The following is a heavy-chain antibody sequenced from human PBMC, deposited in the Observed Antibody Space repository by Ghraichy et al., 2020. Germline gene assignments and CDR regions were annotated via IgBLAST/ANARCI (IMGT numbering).Heavy chain of an antibody. Sequence: ASVKVSCKASGYTFKSYNMHWVRQAPGQRLEWLGWINAGNGNTKYSQKLQGRVTITRDTSATTVYMEFSRVRSEDTAVYYCARDLPPPGWYTMGPGDYWGQGTLVTVSS. CDR1: GYTFKSYN. CDR3: ARDLPPPGWYTMGPGDY. CDR2: INAGNGNT. J-gene: IGHJ4*02. D-gene: IGHD6-19*01. V-gene: IGHV1-3*01.